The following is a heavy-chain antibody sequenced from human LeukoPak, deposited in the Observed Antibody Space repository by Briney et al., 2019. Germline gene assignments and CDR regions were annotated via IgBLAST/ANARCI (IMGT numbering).Heavy chain of an antibody. CDR3: TASMVRGVMRSY. D-gene: IGHD3-10*01. CDR2: IKSKTDGGTT. CDR1: GFTFSNAW. V-gene: IGHV3-15*01. J-gene: IGHJ4*02. Sequence: PGGSLRLSCAASGFTFSNAWMSWVRQAPGKGLEWVGRIKSKTDGGTTDYAAPVKGRFTISRDDSKNTLYLQMNSLKTKDTAVYYCTASMVRGVMRSYWGQGTLVTVSS.